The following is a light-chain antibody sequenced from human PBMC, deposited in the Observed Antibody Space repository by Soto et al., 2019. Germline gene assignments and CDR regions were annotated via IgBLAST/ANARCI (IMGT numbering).Light chain of an antibody. J-gene: IGLJ1*01. V-gene: IGLV2-23*01. CDR2: EGS. CDR1: RSDVRRYNL. Sequence: TQPASVSASTGQSITISCTGTRSDVRRYNLISSYQQHPGKAPKHMNYEGSTRPSGVSNRFSGSKSGNTASLTIYTLQAEDESDYCCCSYAGSSTTYVFGTGRKVTV. CDR3: CSYAGSSTTYV.